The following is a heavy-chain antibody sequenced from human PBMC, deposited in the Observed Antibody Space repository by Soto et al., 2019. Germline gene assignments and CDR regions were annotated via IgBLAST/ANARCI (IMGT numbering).Heavy chain of an antibody. CDR2: ISYDGSNK. CDR3: AKDKVPVVVTAPFDY. V-gene: IGHV3-30*18. D-gene: IGHD2-21*02. J-gene: IGHJ4*01. Sequence: GVSLRVSCAASGCTFRSYGMHWVRQAPGKGLEWVAVISYDGSNKYYADSVKGRFTISRDNSKNTLYLQMNSLRAEDTAVYYCAKDKVPVVVTAPFDYWGHGTLVTVSS. CDR1: GCTFRSYG.